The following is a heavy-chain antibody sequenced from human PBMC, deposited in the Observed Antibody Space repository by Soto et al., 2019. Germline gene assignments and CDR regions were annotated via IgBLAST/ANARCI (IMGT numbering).Heavy chain of an antibody. Sequence: QVQLVQSGAEVKKPGSSVKVSCKASGGTFSSYAISWVRQAPGQGLEWMGGIIPIFGTANHAQKLQGRVTITADESTSTAYMELSSLRSEDTAVYYCARGTRTPYSSSSGTPYFDYWGQGTLVTVSS. CDR3: ARGTRTPYSSSSGTPYFDY. CDR1: GGTFSSYA. V-gene: IGHV1-69*01. D-gene: IGHD6-6*01. CDR2: IIPIFGTA. J-gene: IGHJ4*02.